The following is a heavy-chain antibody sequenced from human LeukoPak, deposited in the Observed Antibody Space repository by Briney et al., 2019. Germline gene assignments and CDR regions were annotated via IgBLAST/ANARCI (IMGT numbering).Heavy chain of an antibody. Sequence: SETLSLTCAVYGGSISGYYWSWIRQPPGKGLEWIGYIYYSGSTNYNPSLKSRVTISVDTSKNQFSLKLSSVTAADTAVYYCARGTVADDYWGQGTLVTVSS. D-gene: IGHD6-19*01. CDR3: ARGTVADDY. CDR1: GGSISGYY. CDR2: IYYSGST. V-gene: IGHV4-59*01. J-gene: IGHJ4*02.